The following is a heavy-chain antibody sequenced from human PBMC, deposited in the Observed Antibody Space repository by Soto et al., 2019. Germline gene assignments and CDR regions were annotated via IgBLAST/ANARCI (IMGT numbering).Heavy chain of an antibody. CDR2: FDPEDGEV. CDR3: AAQRSDFGELLAPRIGYSCGLDA. CDR1: GFTLTELS. J-gene: IGHJ6*02. V-gene: IGHV1-24*01. Sequence: ASVKGSCKVSGFTLTELSMHWVRQAPGKRLEWMGGFDPEDGEVNYAQKFQRRVTITDDTSTDTAYLERSMLRSEDTAVYYCAAQRSDFGELLAPRIGYSCGLDAWGQGTTVTVSS. D-gene: IGHD3-10*01.